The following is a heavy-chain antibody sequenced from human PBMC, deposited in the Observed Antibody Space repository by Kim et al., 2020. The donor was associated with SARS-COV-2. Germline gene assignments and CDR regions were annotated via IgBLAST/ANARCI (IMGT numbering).Heavy chain of an antibody. Sequence: LKSRVTISVDTSKNQFSLKLSSVTAADTAVYYCARVDYYGSGSYGGWFDPWGQGTLVTVSS. J-gene: IGHJ5*02. V-gene: IGHV4-59*01. CDR3: ARVDYYGSGSYGGWFDP. D-gene: IGHD3-10*01.